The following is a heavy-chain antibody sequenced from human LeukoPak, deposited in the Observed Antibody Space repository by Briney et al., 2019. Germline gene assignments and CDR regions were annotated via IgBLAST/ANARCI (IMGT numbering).Heavy chain of an antibody. V-gene: IGHV4-34*01. CDR2: IYYGGST. CDR3: ARHTYCGGDCYKTIGFDY. J-gene: IGHJ4*02. CDR1: GGSFSGYY. Sequence: SETLSLTCAVYGGSFSGYYWSWIRQPPGKGLEWIGSIYYGGSTYYNPSFKSRVTISVDTSKNQFSLKLSSVTAADTAVYYCARHTYCGGDCYKTIGFDYWGQGTLVTVSS. D-gene: IGHD2-21*01.